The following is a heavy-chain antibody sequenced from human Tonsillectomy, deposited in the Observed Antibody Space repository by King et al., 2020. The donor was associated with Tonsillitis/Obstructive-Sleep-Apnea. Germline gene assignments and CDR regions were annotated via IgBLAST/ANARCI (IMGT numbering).Heavy chain of an antibody. D-gene: IGHD3-22*01. CDR3: AKRVTGPGNYDSRGVFDY. Sequence: VQLVESGGGLVQPGGSLRLSCAASGFTFSTYAMSWVRQAPGKGLEWVSVISGSGGSTYYADSVKGRFTISRDNSKNTLYLQMNRLRAEDTAVYFCAKRVTGPGNYDSRGVFDYWGQGTLVTVSS. CDR2: ISGSGGST. CDR1: GFTFSTYA. V-gene: IGHV3-23*04. J-gene: IGHJ4*02.